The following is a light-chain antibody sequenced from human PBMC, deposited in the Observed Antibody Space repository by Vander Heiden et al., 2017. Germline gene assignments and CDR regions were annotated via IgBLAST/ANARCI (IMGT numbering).Light chain of an antibody. CDR3: NSRDSSGNYVV. V-gene: IGLV3-19*01. J-gene: IGLJ2*01. Sequence: SSELTQDPAVSVALGQTVRITCQGDSLRSYYASWYQQKPGQAPVLVIYGKNNRHSGIPDRFSGSSSGNTASLTITGAQAEDEADYYCNSRDSSGNYVVFGGGTKLTVL. CDR2: GKN. CDR1: SLRSYY.